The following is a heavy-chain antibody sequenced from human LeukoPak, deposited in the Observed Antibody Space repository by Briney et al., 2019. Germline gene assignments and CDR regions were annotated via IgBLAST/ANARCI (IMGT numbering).Heavy chain of an antibody. CDR3: ARHRSSYSSI. CDR2: IDPSDSYT. CDR1: GYSFTSYW. J-gene: IGHJ4*02. Sequence: ASVKVSCKGSGYSFTSYWISWVRQMPGKGLEWMGRIDPSDSYTNYSPSFQGHVTISADKSISTAYLQWSSLKASDTAMYYCARHRSSYSSIWGQGTLVTVSS. D-gene: IGHD6-13*01. V-gene: IGHV5-10-1*01.